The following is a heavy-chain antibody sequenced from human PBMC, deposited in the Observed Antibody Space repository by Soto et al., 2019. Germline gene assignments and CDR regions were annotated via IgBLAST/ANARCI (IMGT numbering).Heavy chain of an antibody. CDR1: GFTFSSYW. CDR2: INNDESST. CDR3: ARVSYVLDAFYI. Sequence: EVQLVESGGGLVQPGGSLRLSCAASGFTFSSYWMHWVRQAPGKGLVWVSRINNDESSTSYADSVKGRFTISRDNAKNTLYLQMNSLRAEDTAVYYCARVSYVLDAFYIWGQGTMVTVSS. V-gene: IGHV3-74*01. D-gene: IGHD3-16*01. J-gene: IGHJ3*02.